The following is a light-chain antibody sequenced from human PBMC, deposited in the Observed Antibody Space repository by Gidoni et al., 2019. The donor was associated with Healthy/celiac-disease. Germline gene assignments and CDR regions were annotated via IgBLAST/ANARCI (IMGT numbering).Light chain of an antibody. V-gene: IGLV1-40*01. CDR2: ANS. CDR3: QSYDSSLSGVV. J-gene: IGLJ2*01. CDR1: SSNIGSGYD. Sequence: QSVLTQPPSVSPAPGPRVTISCTGSSSNIGSGYDVHWYQRLPGTAPKLLIYANSNRPSGVPDRFSGSKSGTSASLAITGLQAEEEADYYCQSYDSSLSGVVFGGGTKLTVL.